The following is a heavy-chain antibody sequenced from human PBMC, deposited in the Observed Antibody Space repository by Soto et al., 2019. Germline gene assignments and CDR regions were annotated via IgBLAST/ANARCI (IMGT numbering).Heavy chain of an antibody. CDR3: AKPSTSTTVTTCFAY. V-gene: IGHV3-23*01. CDR1: GFTFSSYG. Sequence: GGSLRLCCAASGFTFSSYGMSWVRQAPGKGLEWVSSISGSGGTTYHADSVKGRFTISRDNSKNTLYLQMNSLRVDDTAVYYCAKPSTSTTVTTCFAYWGQGALVTVSS. D-gene: IGHD4-17*01. J-gene: IGHJ4*02. CDR2: ISGSGGTT.